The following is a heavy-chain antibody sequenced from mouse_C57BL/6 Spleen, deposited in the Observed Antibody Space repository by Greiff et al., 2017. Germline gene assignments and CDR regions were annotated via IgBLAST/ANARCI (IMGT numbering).Heavy chain of an antibody. Sequence: EVMLVESGGGLVQPGGSMKLSCVASGFTFSNYWMNWVRQSPEKGLEWVAQIRLKSDNYATHYAESVKGRFTISRDDSKSSVYLHMNNLRAEDTEIDYYTKMWLLLDYAMDYWGQGTSVTVSS. CDR3: TKMWLLLDYAMDY. CDR2: IRLKSDNYAT. D-gene: IGHD2-3*01. J-gene: IGHJ4*01. CDR1: GFTFSNYW. V-gene: IGHV6-3*01.